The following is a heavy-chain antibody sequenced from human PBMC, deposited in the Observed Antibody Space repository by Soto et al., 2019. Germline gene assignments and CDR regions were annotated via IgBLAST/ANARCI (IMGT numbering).Heavy chain of an antibody. CDR1: GGSFSGYY. CDR2: IYHSGST. Sequence: QVQLQQWGAGLLKPSETLSLTCAVYGGSFSGYYWSWIRQPPGKGLEWIGEIYHSGSTNYNPSLKSRVTISVDKSKNQFSLKLSFVTAADTAVYYCARRRGYCSSTSCLHFDFWGQGTLVTVSS. V-gene: IGHV4-34*01. J-gene: IGHJ4*02. CDR3: ARRRGYCSSTSCLHFDF. D-gene: IGHD2-2*01.